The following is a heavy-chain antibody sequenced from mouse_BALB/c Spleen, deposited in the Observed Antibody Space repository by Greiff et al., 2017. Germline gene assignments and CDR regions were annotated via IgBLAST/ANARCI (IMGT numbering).Heavy chain of an antibody. CDR1: GFTFSSYA. CDR3: ARSLRDYAMDY. CDR2: ISSGGSYT. V-gene: IGHV5-9-4*01. D-gene: IGHD1-1*01. Sequence: EVKVVESGGGLVKPGGSLKLSCAASGFTFSSYAMSWVRQSPEKRLEWVAEISSGGSYTYYPDTVTGRFTISRDNAKNTLYLEMSSLRSEDTAMYYCARSLRDYAMDYWGQGTSVTVSS. J-gene: IGHJ4*01.